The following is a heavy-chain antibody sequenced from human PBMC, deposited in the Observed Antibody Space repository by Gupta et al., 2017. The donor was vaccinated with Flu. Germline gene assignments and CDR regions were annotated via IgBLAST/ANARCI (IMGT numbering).Heavy chain of an antibody. CDR1: GFTFSSYN. Sequence: EVQLVESGGGLVKPGGSLRLSCAASGFTFSSYNMNWVRQAPGKGLEWVSSISGSSSYINYADSVKGRFTISRDNAKNSLYLQVNSLRAEDTAVYYCARLEGVRIYDILTGYEEVEYCDYWGQGTLVTVSS. J-gene: IGHJ4*02. CDR2: ISGSSSYI. V-gene: IGHV3-21*01. D-gene: IGHD3-9*01. CDR3: ARLEGVRIYDILTGYEEVEYCDY.